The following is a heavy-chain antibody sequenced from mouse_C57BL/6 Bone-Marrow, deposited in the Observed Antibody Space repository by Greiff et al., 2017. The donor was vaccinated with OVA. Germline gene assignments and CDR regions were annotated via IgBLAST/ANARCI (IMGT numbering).Heavy chain of an antibody. V-gene: IGHV1-61*01. CDR2: IYPSDSET. CDR3: ARGRYYGRYVDV. D-gene: IGHD1-1*01. CDR1: GYTFTSYW. J-gene: IGHJ1*03. Sequence: QVQLQQPGAELVRPGSSVKLSCKASGYTFTSYWMDWVKQRPGQGLEWIGNIYPSDSETHYNQKFKDKATLTVDKSSSTAYMQLSSLTSEDSAVYYCARGRYYGRYVDVWGTGTTVTVSS.